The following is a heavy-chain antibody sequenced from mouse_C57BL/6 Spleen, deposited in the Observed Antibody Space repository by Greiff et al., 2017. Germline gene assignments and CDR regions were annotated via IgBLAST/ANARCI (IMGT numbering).Heavy chain of an antibody. Sequence: VQLQQSGAELARPGASVKLSCKASGYTFPSYGISWVKQRTGQGLEWIGEIYPRSGNTYYNEKFKGKATLTADKSSSTAYMELRSLTSEDSAVYFCARSYYGSSYGFAYWGQGTLVTVSA. CDR2: IYPRSGNT. CDR1: GYTFPSYG. V-gene: IGHV1-81*01. J-gene: IGHJ3*01. D-gene: IGHD1-1*01. CDR3: ARSYYGSSYGFAY.